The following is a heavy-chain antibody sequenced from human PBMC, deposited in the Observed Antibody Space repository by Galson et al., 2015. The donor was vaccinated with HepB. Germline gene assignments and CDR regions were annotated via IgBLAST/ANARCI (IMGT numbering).Heavy chain of an antibody. CDR3: ARTSTQMHYYGSALDV. CDR1: GFSLSTTGMC. CDR2: IDWDDDK. Sequence: PALVKPTQTLTLTCSFSGFSLSTTGMCVSWIRQPPGKALEWFARIDWDDDKYYNTSLKTRLTISKDTSRNQVVLTMTNMDPVDTATYYCARTSTQMHYYGSALDVWGQGTTVTVSS. J-gene: IGHJ6*02. V-gene: IGHV2-70*11. D-gene: IGHD3-10*01.